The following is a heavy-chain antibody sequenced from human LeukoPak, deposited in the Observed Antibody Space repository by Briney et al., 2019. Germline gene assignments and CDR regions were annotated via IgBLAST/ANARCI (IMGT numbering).Heavy chain of an antibody. Sequence: GGSLRLSCAASGFSFNNYGMHWVPQAPGKGLEWVAVISYDGSNKFYADSVKGRFTISRDKSKNTLYLQMNSLRAGDTAVYYCAKDRNSGWSFFDYWGQGTLVTVSS. D-gene: IGHD6-19*01. CDR1: GFSFNNYG. V-gene: IGHV3-30*18. CDR2: ISYDGSNK. CDR3: AKDRNSGWSFFDY. J-gene: IGHJ4*02.